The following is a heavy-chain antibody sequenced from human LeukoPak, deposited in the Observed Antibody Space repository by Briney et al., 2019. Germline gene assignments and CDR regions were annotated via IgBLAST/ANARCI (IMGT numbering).Heavy chain of an antibody. CDR1: GGSISSSSYY. Sequence: SGTLSLTCAVSGGSISSSSYYWGWIRQPPGKGLEWIGSIYYSGSTYYNPSLKSRVTISVDTSKNQFSLKLSSVTAADTAVYYCARADLRITMVRGVIITFDYWGQGTLVTVSS. CDR3: ARADLRITMVRGVIITFDY. D-gene: IGHD3-10*01. J-gene: IGHJ4*02. V-gene: IGHV4-39*07. CDR2: IYYSGST.